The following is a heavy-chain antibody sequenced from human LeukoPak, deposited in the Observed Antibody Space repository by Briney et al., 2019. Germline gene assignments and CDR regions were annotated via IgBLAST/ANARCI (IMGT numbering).Heavy chain of an antibody. V-gene: IGHV1-69*05. D-gene: IGHD5-12*01. Sequence: GASVKVSCKASGGSLSNYAINWVRQAPGQGLEWMGGIIVIFGEAHYSQKFKGRVTISTDESATTAYMELTSLRSEDTAVYYCASDRNSGYDYKGSWGQGTLVTVSS. CDR1: GGSLSNYA. J-gene: IGHJ5*02. CDR2: IIVIFGEA. CDR3: ASDRNSGYDYKGS.